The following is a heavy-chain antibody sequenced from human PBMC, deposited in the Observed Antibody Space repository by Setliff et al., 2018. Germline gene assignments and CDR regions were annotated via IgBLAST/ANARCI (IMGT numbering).Heavy chain of an antibody. CDR1: GFSLNATGIR. Sequence: SGPTLVNPTQTLTLTCTSSGFSLNATGIRVNWIRQPPGKALEWIARVDWDDDKFYSPPLRTRLAISKDTSENQVVLTMTNMDPADTATYYCARSKGVAGIFDYWGQGTLVTVSS. D-gene: IGHD6-19*01. CDR2: VDWDDDK. CDR3: ARSKGVAGIFDY. J-gene: IGHJ4*02. V-gene: IGHV2-70*04.